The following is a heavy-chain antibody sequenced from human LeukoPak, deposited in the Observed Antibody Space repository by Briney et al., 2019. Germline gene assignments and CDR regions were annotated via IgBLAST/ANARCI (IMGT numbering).Heavy chain of an antibody. CDR3: ARGYYDSSDYYPIVY. CDR1: GFTFSSYW. CDR2: INSVGSST. D-gene: IGHD3-22*01. J-gene: IGHJ4*02. Sequence: GGSLRLSCAASGFTFSSYWMHWVRQAPGKGLVWVSRINSVGSSTSYADSVKGRFTISRDNAKNTLYLQMNSLRAEDTAVYYCARGYYDSSDYYPIVYWGQGTLVTVSS. V-gene: IGHV3-74*01.